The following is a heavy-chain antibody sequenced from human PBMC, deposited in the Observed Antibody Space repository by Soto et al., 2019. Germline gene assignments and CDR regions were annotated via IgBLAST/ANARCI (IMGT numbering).Heavy chain of an antibody. Sequence: SETLSLTCTVSGGSFSSGGYYWSWIRQHPGKGLEWIGYIYYSGSTYYNPSLKSRVTIAVYTSKNQFSLKLSSVTAADTAVYYCARRLKTFYDYYGMDVWGQGTTVTVSS. CDR1: GGSFSSGGYY. J-gene: IGHJ6*02. D-gene: IGHD3-16*01. CDR2: IYYSGST. CDR3: ARRLKTFYDYYGMDV. V-gene: IGHV4-31*03.